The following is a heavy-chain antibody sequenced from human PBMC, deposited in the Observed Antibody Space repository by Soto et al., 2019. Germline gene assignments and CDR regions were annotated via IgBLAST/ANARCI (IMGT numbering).Heavy chain of an antibody. D-gene: IGHD3-10*01. J-gene: IGHJ6*02. CDR2: IYYSGST. Sequence: PSETLSLTCTVSGGSISSGGYYWSWIRQPPGKGLEWIGYIYYSGSTYYNPSLKSRVTISVDTSRNQFSLKLSSVTAADTAVYYCARGTYGSGSYYRDYYGMDVWGQGTTVTVSS. CDR1: GGSISSGGYY. V-gene: IGHV4-30-4*01. CDR3: ARGTYGSGSYYRDYYGMDV.